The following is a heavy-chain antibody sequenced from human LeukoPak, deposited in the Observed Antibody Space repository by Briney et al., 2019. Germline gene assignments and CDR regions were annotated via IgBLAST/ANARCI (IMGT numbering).Heavy chain of an antibody. D-gene: IGHD6-6*01. CDR1: GGSFSGYY. V-gene: IGHV4-34*01. CDR2: INHSGST. Sequence: SETLSLTCAVYGGSFSGYYWSWIRQPPGKGLEWIGEINHSGSTNYNSSLKSRVTISLDTSKNQFSLKLTSVTAADTAVYYCARASIAPPDGWFDPWGQGTLVTVSS. CDR3: ARASIAPPDGWFDP. J-gene: IGHJ5*02.